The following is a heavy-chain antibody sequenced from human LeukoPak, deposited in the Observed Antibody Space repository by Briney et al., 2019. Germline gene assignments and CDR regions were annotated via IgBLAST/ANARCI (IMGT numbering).Heavy chain of an antibody. Sequence: PGGSLRLSCAASGFTFSNYAMNWVRQAPGKGLEWVSTITSGENTYYADSVKGRFTTSRDNSKNTLYLQMNSLRAEDTAVYYCAKRLSSSSTWYYFDYWGQGTLVTVSS. J-gene: IGHJ4*02. D-gene: IGHD6-13*01. CDR1: GFTFSNYA. V-gene: IGHV3-23*01. CDR2: ITSGENT. CDR3: AKRLSSSSTWYYFDY.